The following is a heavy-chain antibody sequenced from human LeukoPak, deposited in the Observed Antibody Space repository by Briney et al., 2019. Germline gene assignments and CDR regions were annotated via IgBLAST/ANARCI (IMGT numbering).Heavy chain of an antibody. D-gene: IGHD6-19*01. Sequence: GGSLRLSCIVSGFTFRNYGMSWVRQAPGKGLEWVSGIGGSGDNTYYADSVKGRFTVSRDNSKNTLYLQMNSLRADDTAVYYCAKEVWSSGWDHFDYWGQGTLVTVSS. CDR1: GFTFRNYG. J-gene: IGHJ4*02. V-gene: IGHV3-23*01. CDR3: AKEVWSSGWDHFDY. CDR2: IGGSGDNT.